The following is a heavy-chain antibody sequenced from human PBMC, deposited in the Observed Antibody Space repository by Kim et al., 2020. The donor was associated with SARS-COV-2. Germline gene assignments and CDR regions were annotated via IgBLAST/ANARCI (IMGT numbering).Heavy chain of an antibody. CDR3: AKDISNFDFWGGEHPYHYGMEV. V-gene: IGHV3-30*18. Sequence: GGSLRLSCAASGFIFSDYGMHWVRQAPGKGLEWVTVISYDGNNKFYADSVQGRFTISRDNSKNTLFLDMNSLRPEDTAIYFCAKDISNFDFWGGEHPYHYGMEVRGQATTVTVSS. D-gene: IGHD3-3*01. CDR2: ISYDGNNK. J-gene: IGHJ6*02. CDR1: GFIFSDYG.